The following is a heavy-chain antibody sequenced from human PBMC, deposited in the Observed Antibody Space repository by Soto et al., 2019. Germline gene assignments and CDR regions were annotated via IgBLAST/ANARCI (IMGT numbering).Heavy chain of an antibody. J-gene: IGHJ6*02. V-gene: IGHV3-13*05. CDR2: ICTAGDP. D-gene: IGHD3-10*01. CDR1: GFTFSSYD. CDR3: ARGGTMVRGVPAWGMDV. Sequence: RLSCAASGFTFSSYDMHWVRQATGKGLEWVSAICTAGDPYYPGSVKGRFTISRENAKNSLYLQMNSLRAGDTAVYYCARGGTMVRGVPAWGMDVWGQGTTVTVSS.